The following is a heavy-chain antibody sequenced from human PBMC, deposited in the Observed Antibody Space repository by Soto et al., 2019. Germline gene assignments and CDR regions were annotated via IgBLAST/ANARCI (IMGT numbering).Heavy chain of an antibody. CDR3: ARVKGKQQLVHRGNWFDP. V-gene: IGHV4-34*01. Sequence: QVQLQQWGAGLLKPSETLSLTCAVYGGSFSGYYWSWIRQPPGKGLEWIGEINHSGSTNYNPSLKSRVTISVDTSKNQFSLKLSSVTAADTAVYYCARVKGKQQLVHRGNWFDPWGQGTLVTVSS. J-gene: IGHJ5*02. D-gene: IGHD6-13*01. CDR2: INHSGST. CDR1: GGSFSGYY.